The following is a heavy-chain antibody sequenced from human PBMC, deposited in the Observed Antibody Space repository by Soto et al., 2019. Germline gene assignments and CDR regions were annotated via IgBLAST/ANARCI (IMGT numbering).Heavy chain of an antibody. V-gene: IGHV4-30-2*06. CDR1: GGSITSGGYS. J-gene: IGHJ6*02. Sequence: SETLSLTCTVSGGSITSGGYSWTWIRQSPGKGLEWIGYTYQSGSAYYNPSLKSRVTISVDRSKNQFSLNLTSVTAADTAVYYCARDYYGMDVWGQGTAVTVSS. CDR3: ARDYYGMDV. CDR2: TYQSGSA.